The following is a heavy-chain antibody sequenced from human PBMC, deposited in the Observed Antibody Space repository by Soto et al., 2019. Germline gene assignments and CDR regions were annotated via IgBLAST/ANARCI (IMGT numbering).Heavy chain of an antibody. CDR3: ARWTESARGGSWDF. V-gene: IGHV3-33*01. CDR1: GFTFSRNG. Sequence: QVQLVESGGGVVQPGTSLRLSCAASGFTFSRNGMHWVRQAPGKGLEWVAFIWYDGSDNNHADSVRGRFTISRDNSRSTRYLQMTSLRVEATAVYYCARWTESARGGSWDFWGQGTLVTVSS. CDR2: IWYDGSDN. J-gene: IGHJ4*02. D-gene: IGHD2-21*02.